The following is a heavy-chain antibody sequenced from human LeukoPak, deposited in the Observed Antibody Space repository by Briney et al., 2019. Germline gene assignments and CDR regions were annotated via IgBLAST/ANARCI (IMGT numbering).Heavy chain of an antibody. CDR1: GFTFSSYS. Sequence: GGSLRLSCAASGFTFSSYSMNWVRQAPGKGLEWVSYISSSSTIYYADSVKGRFTISRDNAKNSLYLQMNSLRAEDTAVYYCARDDSSGGFDYWGQGTLVTVSS. CDR2: ISSSSTI. V-gene: IGHV3-48*01. J-gene: IGHJ4*02. CDR3: ARDDSSGGFDY. D-gene: IGHD3-22*01.